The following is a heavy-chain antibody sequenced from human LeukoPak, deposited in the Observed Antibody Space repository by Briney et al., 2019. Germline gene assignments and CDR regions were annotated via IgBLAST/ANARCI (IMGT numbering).Heavy chain of an antibody. CDR3: AKDGDYYDSSGYQLFDY. CDR1: GFTFSSYG. CDR2: IRYDGSNK. Sequence: GGSLRLSCAASGFTFSSYGMHWVRQAPGKGLEWVEFIRYDGSNKYYADSVKGRFTISRDNSKNTLYLQMNSLRAEDTAVYYCAKDGDYYDSSGYQLFDYWGQGTLVTVSS. V-gene: IGHV3-30*02. D-gene: IGHD3-22*01. J-gene: IGHJ4*02.